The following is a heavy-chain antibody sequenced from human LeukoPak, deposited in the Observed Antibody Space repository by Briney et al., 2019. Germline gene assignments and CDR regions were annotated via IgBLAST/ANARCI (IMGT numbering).Heavy chain of an antibody. J-gene: IGHJ4*02. CDR1: GFTFSSYW. CDR3: ARDSDHVRDY. Sequence: GGSLRLSCAASGFTFSSYWMSWVRQAPGKGLKWVGNIKQDGSEKYYMDSVKGRFTISRDNAKNSLYLQMNNMRAEDTAVYYCARDSDHVRDYWGQGTLVTVSS. V-gene: IGHV3-7*01. D-gene: IGHD3-10*01. CDR2: IKQDGSEK.